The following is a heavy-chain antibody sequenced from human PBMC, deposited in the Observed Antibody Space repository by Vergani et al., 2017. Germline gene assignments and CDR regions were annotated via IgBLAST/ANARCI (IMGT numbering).Heavy chain of an antibody. V-gene: IGHV3-30*02. J-gene: IGHJ4*02. D-gene: IGHD2-21*01. Sequence: QVQLVESGGGVVQRGGSLRLSCATSGFTLSNYDMQWIRQGPGKGLEFVAFIQFDGSNQYYADSFKGRFTLSRNFSKNTLYLQMNSLRTDDTATYYCAKHFRSCGIDYWGQGTQFIVAS. CDR3: AKHFRSCGIDY. CDR1: GFTLSNYD. CDR2: IQFDGSNQ.